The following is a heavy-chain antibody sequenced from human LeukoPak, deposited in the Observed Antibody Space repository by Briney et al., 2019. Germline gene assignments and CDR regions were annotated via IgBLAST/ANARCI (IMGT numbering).Heavy chain of an antibody. CDR1: GYTFTGYY. Sequence: ASVKVSCKASGYTFTGYYMHWVRQAPGQGLEWMGWINPNSGGTNYAQKFQGWVTMTRDTSISTAYMELSRLRSDDTAVYYCARGPRITMVRGVAYGMDVWGQGTKVTVSS. J-gene: IGHJ6*02. D-gene: IGHD3-10*01. V-gene: IGHV1-2*04. CDR3: ARGPRITMVRGVAYGMDV. CDR2: INPNSGGT.